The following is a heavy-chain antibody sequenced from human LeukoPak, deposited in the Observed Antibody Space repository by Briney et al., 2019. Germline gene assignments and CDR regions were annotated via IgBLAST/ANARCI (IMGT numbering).Heavy chain of an antibody. CDR1: GFTFSNYV. V-gene: IGHV3-23*01. CDR2: ISGSDGST. J-gene: IGHJ3*02. D-gene: IGHD3-22*01. CDR3: TRDRDDDSSGSIDDAFDI. Sequence: SGGSLRLSCAASGFTFSNYVMSWVRQAPGKGLEWVSAISGSDGSTWYADSVKGRFTVSRDNAKNSLYLQMNSLRAEDTAVYYCTRDRDDDSSGSIDDAFDIWGQGTMVTVSS.